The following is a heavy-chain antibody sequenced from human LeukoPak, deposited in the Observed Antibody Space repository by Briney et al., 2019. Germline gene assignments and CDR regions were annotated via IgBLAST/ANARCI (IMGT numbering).Heavy chain of an antibody. CDR1: GFTFSSYE. V-gene: IGHV3-48*03. J-gene: IGHJ6*03. D-gene: IGHD3-22*01. Sequence: GGSLRLSCAASGFTFSSYEMNWVRQAPGKGLEWISYISSGSTIYYADSVKGRFTISRDNAKNSLYLQMNSLRAEDTAVYYCARVEYYYDSSGIDYYYYMDVWGKGTTVTVSS. CDR2: ISSGSTI. CDR3: ARVEYYYDSSGIDYYYYMDV.